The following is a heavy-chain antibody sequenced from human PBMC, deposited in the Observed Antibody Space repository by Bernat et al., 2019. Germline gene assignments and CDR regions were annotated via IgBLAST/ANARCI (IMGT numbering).Heavy chain of an antibody. Sequence: QLQLQESGPGLVKPSETLSLTCTVSGGSISSSSYYWGWIRQPPGKGLEWIGSIYYSGSTYYTPSLKSRVTISVDPSKNQFSLKLSSVTAADTAVYYCARTYYDFWSGYYPNNWFDPWGQGTLVTVSS. CDR1: GGSISSSSYY. CDR3: ARTYYDFWSGYYPNNWFDP. CDR2: IYYSGST. V-gene: IGHV4-39*01. D-gene: IGHD3-3*01. J-gene: IGHJ5*02.